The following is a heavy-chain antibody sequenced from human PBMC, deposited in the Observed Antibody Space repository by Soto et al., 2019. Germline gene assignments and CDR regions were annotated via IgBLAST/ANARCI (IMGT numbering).Heavy chain of an antibody. CDR2: ISYDGSDK. CDR1: GFTFSPYT. CDR3: TTEGRNFDY. V-gene: IGHV3-30-3*01. J-gene: IGHJ4*02. Sequence: GGSLRLSCAASGFTFSPYTMHWVRQTPGKGLEWVAVISYDGSDKYYADSVRGRFTISRDNSKNTLFLQMNSLRVEDTAVYYCTTEGRNFDYWGQGTLVTVSS.